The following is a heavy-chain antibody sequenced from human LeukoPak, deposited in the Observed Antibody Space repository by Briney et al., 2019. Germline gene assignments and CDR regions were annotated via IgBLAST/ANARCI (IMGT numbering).Heavy chain of an antibody. D-gene: IGHD3-9*01. CDR2: ISAYNGNT. Sequence: ASVKVSCKASGYTFTSYGISWVRQAPGQGLEWMGWISAYNGNTNYAQKLQGRVTMTTDTSTSTAYMELRSLRSDDTAVYYCARDFEQARYFDWLLGSTPPPNWFDPWGQGTLVTVSS. CDR3: ARDFEQARYFDWLLGSTPPPNWFDP. J-gene: IGHJ5*02. V-gene: IGHV1-18*01. CDR1: GYTFTSYG.